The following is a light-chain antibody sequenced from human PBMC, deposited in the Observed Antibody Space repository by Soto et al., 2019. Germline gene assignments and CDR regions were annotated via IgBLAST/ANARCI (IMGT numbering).Light chain of an antibody. Sequence: EIVMTQTLLSSLVTLGQPVSISCRSSQSLVHNNGNTYLSWLQQRPGQPPRVLIYKISNRFSGVPDRFSGSGAGTGFTLRISRVEAEDVGVYYCMQATQFPWTLGQGTKVDIK. J-gene: IGKJ1*01. V-gene: IGKV2-24*01. CDR2: KIS. CDR1: QSLVHNNGNTY. CDR3: MQATQFPWT.